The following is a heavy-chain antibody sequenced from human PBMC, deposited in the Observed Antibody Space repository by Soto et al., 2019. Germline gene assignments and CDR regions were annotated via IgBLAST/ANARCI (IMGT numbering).Heavy chain of an antibody. CDR2: ISAYNGNT. J-gene: IGHJ4*02. D-gene: IGHD6-19*01. CDR3: ARDLEIAVAGTAFDY. V-gene: IGHV1-18*01. Sequence: ASVKVSCKASGYTFTSYGISWARQAPGQGLEWMGWISAYNGNTNYAQKLQGRVTMTTDTSTSTAYMELRSLRSDDTAVYYCARDLEIAVAGTAFDYWGQGTLVTVSS. CDR1: GYTFTSYG.